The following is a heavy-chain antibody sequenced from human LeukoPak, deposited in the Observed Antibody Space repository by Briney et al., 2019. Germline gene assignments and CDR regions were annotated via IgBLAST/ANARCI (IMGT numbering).Heavy chain of an antibody. D-gene: IGHD1-1*01. CDR2: ISGSGGST. Sequence: GGSLRLSCAASGFTVSSNYMSWVRQAPGKGLEWVSAISGSGGSTYYADSVKGRFTISRDNSKNTLYLQMNSLRAEDTAVYYCAKVGRQLYFDYWGQGTLVTVSS. CDR1: GFTVSSNY. CDR3: AKVGRQLYFDY. V-gene: IGHV3-23*01. J-gene: IGHJ4*02.